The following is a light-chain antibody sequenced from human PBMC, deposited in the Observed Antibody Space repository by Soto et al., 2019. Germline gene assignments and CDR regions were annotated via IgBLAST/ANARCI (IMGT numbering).Light chain of an antibody. Sequence: DVVMTQSPLSLPVTLGQPASISCRSSQSLVYSDGNTYLNWFQQRPGQSPRRLIYKVSNRDSGVPSRFSGSGSGTDFTLTINSLQPEDFATYYCQQTYSTPYSFGQGTKVDIK. CDR3: QQTYSTPYS. J-gene: IGKJ2*03. CDR2: KVS. CDR1: QSLVYSDGNTY. V-gene: IGKV2-30*01.